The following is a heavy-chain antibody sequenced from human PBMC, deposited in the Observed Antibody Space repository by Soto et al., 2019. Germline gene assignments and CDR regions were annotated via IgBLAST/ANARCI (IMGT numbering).Heavy chain of an antibody. D-gene: IGHD5-12*01. CDR2: IIPILGIA. J-gene: IGHJ4*02. CDR3: ARDEGDGYNYLDY. V-gene: IGHV1-69*08. Sequence: QVQLVQSGAEVKKPGSSVKVSCKASGGTFSSYTISWVRQAPGQGLEWMGRIIPILGIANYAQKFQGRVTITADKSTSTAYMELSSLRSEDTAVYYCARDEGDGYNYLDYWCQGTLVTVSS. CDR1: GGTFSSYT.